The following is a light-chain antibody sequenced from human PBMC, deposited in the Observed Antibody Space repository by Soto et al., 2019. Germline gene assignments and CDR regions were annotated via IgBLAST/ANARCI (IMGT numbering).Light chain of an antibody. CDR3: QQFGT. Sequence: DIQMTQSPSTLSASVGDRVTITCRASQSISSWLAWYQQKPGEAPKLLIYDASSLESGVPSRFSGSGSATEFTLTISTLQPDDFATYYYQQFGTFGQGTKVDIK. V-gene: IGKV1-5*01. CDR1: QSISSW. CDR2: DAS. J-gene: IGKJ1*01.